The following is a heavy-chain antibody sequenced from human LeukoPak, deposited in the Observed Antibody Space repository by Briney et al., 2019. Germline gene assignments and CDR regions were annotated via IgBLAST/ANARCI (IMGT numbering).Heavy chain of an antibody. CDR2: INPNSGDT. Sequence: ASVKVSCKASGYTFTGHYMHWVRQAPGQGLEWMGWINPNSGDTNYAQKFQGRVTMTRDTSISTAYMELSRLRSDDTAVYYCARVLRYYDFWSHFDYWGQGTLVTVSS. CDR3: ARVLRYYDFWSHFDY. J-gene: IGHJ4*02. CDR1: GYTFTGHY. D-gene: IGHD3-3*01. V-gene: IGHV1-2*02.